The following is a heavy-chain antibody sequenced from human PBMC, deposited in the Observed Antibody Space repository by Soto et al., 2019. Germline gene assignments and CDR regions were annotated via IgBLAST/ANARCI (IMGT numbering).Heavy chain of an antibody. CDR2: IYYSGST. D-gene: IGHD4-4*01. Sequence: SETQSLTYTVSGGSISSGDDYWSWIRQPPGKGLEWIGYIYYSGSTYYNPSLKSRVTISVDTSKNQFSLKLSSVTAADTAVYYCARVRASYSNYDYWGQGTLVTVSS. J-gene: IGHJ4*02. V-gene: IGHV4-30-4*01. CDR3: ARVRASYSNYDY. CDR1: GGSISSGDDY.